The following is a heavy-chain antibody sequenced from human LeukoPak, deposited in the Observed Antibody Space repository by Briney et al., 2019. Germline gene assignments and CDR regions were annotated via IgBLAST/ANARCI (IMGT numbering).Heavy chain of an antibody. CDR2: ISSGSSFI. CDR3: ARDSGSPQDAFDI. CDR1: AFTFSSHE. J-gene: IGHJ3*02. V-gene: IGHV3-21*01. D-gene: IGHD6-13*01. Sequence: GGSLRLSCAASAFTFSSHEMNWVRQAPGKGLGWVSSISSGSSFIYYADSVKGRFTISRDNAKNSLYLQMNSLRAEDTAVYYCARDSGSPQDAFDIWGQGTMVTVSS.